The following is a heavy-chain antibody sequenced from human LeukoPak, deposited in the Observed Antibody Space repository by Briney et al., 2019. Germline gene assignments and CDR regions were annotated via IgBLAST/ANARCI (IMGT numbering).Heavy chain of an antibody. Sequence: SETLSLTCTVSGGSISSGDYYWSWIRQPPGKGLEWIGYIYYSGSTYYNPSLKSRVTISVDTSKNQFSLKLSSVTAADTAVYYCARGVAAAGTWHYYYYGMDVWGQGTTVTVSS. CDR1: GGSISSGDYY. CDR2: IYYSGST. J-gene: IGHJ6*02. V-gene: IGHV4-30-4*01. D-gene: IGHD6-13*01. CDR3: ARGVAAAGTWHYYYYGMDV.